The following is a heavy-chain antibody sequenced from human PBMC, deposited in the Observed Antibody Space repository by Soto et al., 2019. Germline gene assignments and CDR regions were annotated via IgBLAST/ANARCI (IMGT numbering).Heavy chain of an antibody. V-gene: IGHV3-15*07. D-gene: IGHD3-22*01. CDR1: GFTFSNAW. CDR3: TTALSVRRLLLPHWYFDL. J-gene: IGHJ2*01. CDR2: IKRKTDGGTT. Sequence: EVQLVESGGGLVKPGGSLRLSCAASGFTFSNAWMNWVRQAPGKGLEWVGRIKRKTDGGTTDYAAPVKGRFTISRDDSNNTLYLQMNSLKTEDTAVYYCTTALSVRRLLLPHWYFDLWGRGTLVTVSS.